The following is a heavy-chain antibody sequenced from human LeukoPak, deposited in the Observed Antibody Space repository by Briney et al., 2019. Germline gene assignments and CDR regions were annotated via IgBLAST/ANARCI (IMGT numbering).Heavy chain of an antibody. V-gene: IGHV3-48*01. D-gene: IGHD2-2*01. CDR3: ARGACSSTSCVPDY. CDR1: GFTFSSYS. CDR2: ISSSSSTI. Sequence: GGSLILSCAASGFTFSSYSMNWVRQAPGKGLEWVSYISSSSSTIYYADSVKGRFTISRDNAKNSLYLRMNSLRAEDTAVYYCARGACSSTSCVPDYWGQGTLVTVSS. J-gene: IGHJ4*02.